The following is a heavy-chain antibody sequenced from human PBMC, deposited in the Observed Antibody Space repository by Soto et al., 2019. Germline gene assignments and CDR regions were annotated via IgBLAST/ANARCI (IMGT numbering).Heavy chain of an antibody. J-gene: IGHJ6*02. Sequence: PSSTLSLTCTVSGRSFGSGDYYWSWVRQPPVKGLEWIGYIYYTGSTFNNPSLKSRVSISIDTSKTQFSLKLSSVTAADTAVYYCARIHFGDEPSYYYYGMDVWGQGTTVTAS. D-gene: IGHD4-17*01. CDR2: IYYTGST. CDR3: ARIHFGDEPSYYYYGMDV. V-gene: IGHV4-30-4*01. CDR1: GRSFGSGDYY.